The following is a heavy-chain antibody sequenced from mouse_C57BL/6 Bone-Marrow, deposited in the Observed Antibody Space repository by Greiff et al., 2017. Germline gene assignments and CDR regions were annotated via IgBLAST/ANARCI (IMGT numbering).Heavy chain of an antibody. D-gene: IGHD2-5*01. CDR1: GFNIKDDY. V-gene: IGHV14-4*01. CDR3: TIDYSNSYYFDY. Sequence: EVQLQQSGAELVRPGASVKLSCTASGFNIKDDYMHWVKQRPEQGLEWIGWIASENGDTEYASKFQGKATITADTSSNTAYLQLSSLTSEDTAVYYCTIDYSNSYYFDYWGQGTTLTVSS. CDR2: IASENGDT. J-gene: IGHJ2*01.